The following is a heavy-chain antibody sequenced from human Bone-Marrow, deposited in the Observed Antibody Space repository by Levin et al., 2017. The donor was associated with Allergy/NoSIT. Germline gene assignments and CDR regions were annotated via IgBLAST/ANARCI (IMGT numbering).Heavy chain of an antibody. CDR1: GGSISSYY. CDR3: ARDGNDLTADGYDDGMDV. Sequence: SETLSLTCTVSGGSISSYYWSWIRQPPGKGLEWIGFIYYTGSTSYSPSLKSRVTISVDTSQNQFSLKLNSVTAADTAVYYCARDGNDLTADGYDDGMDVWGQGTTVTVSS. J-gene: IGHJ6*02. V-gene: IGHV4-59*01. CDR2: IYYTGST. D-gene: IGHD1-1*01.